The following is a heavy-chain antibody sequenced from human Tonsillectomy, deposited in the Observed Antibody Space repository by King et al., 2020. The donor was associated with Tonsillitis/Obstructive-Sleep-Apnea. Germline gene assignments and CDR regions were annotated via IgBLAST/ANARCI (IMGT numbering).Heavy chain of an antibody. CDR1: GFTFSSYE. CDR3: ARGVDCWSGYYIRAFGL. D-gene: IGHD3-3*01. Sequence: VQLVESGGGLVQPGGSLTLSCAASGFTFSSYEMNWVRQAPGKGLEWVSYISGSSSTIYYAESVKGRFTISRDNAKNSLYLQMDSLRAEDTAVYYCARGVDCWSGYYIRAFGLWGQGNMGTGSS. J-gene: IGHJ3*01. CDR2: ISGSSSTI. V-gene: IGHV3-48*03.